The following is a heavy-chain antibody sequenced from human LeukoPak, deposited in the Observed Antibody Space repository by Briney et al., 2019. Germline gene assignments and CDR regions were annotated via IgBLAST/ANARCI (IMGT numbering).Heavy chain of an antibody. CDR2: IKQDGSEK. D-gene: IGHD6-19*01. CDR1: GFTFSSYW. Sequence: AGGSLRLSCAASGFTFSSYWMSWVRQAPGKGLELVANIKQDGSEKYYVDSVKGRFTISRDNAKNSLYLQMNSLRAEDTAVYYCARDRKGWYSSGWYPWFDPWGQGTLVTVSS. V-gene: IGHV3-7*01. CDR3: ARDRKGWYSSGWYPWFDP. J-gene: IGHJ5*02.